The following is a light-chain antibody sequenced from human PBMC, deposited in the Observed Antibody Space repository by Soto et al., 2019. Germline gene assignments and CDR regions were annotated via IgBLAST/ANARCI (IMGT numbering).Light chain of an antibody. Sequence: QSVLTQPASVSGSPGQSITISCTETNSDVAEYKYVSWYQQHPGRAPKLIIYDVSNRPSGVSNRFSGCKSGSTASLTISWLQAEDEADYYCSAYTTSLALYVFGAGTKVIVL. CDR1: NSDVAEYKY. J-gene: IGLJ1*01. CDR2: DVS. CDR3: SAYTTSLALYV. V-gene: IGLV2-14*03.